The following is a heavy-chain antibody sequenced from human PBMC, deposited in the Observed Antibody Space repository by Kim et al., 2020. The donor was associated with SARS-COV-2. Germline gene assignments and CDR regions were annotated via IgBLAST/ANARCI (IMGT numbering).Heavy chain of an antibody. D-gene: IGHD3-10*01. CDR2: VSGSGEKT. CDR3: AKSYRSGSYYHFGFEY. V-gene: IGHV3-23*01. J-gene: IGHJ4*02. CDR1: EFSFSTYG. Sequence: GGSLRLSCAASEFSFSTYGMSWVRQAPGKGLEWVSAVSGSGEKTYYADSVKGRFTISRDDSKNTLYLQMNSLRAEDTAAYYCAKSYRSGSYYHFGFEYWGQGTLVTVSS.